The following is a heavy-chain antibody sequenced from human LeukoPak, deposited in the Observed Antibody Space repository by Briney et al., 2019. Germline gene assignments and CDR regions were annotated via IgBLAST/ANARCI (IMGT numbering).Heavy chain of an antibody. D-gene: IGHD5-18*01. CDR3: TRGYSSVSIYAFDI. CDR1: GSTFSYHY. J-gene: IGHJ3*02. Sequence: PGGSLRLSCAASGSTFSYHYMDWVRQAPGKGLEWVGRTGNRADSYTTEYAASVGGRFTISRDDSKNSLYLQMNSLKTEDTALYYCTRGYSSVSIYAFDIWGQGTMVTVSS. V-gene: IGHV3-72*01. CDR2: TGNRADSYTT.